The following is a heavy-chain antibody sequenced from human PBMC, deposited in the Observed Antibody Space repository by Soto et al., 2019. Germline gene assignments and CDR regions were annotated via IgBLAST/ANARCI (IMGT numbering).Heavy chain of an antibody. J-gene: IGHJ6*02. D-gene: IGHD6-19*01. CDR3: AKVRYSSPMGYYYGMDV. CDR2: IIPIFGTA. CDR1: GVTFSKFI. Sequence: QVQLEQSGGEVKKPGSSVKVSCKASGVTFSKFIMTWVRQAPGLGLEWVGGIIPIFGTANYAQKFQGRVTITADESTSTSDMEVNNLRSEDTAVYYCAKVRYSSPMGYYYGMDVWGQGTTVTVSS. V-gene: IGHV1-69*01.